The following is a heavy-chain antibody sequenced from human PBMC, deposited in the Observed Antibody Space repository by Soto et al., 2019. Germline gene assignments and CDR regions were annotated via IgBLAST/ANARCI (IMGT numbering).Heavy chain of an antibody. CDR2: TYYNGNA. Sequence: QLQLQESGPGLVKPSETLSLTCNVSGGSIDRSNYYWDWLRQPPGTGLEWIGTTYYNGNAYYNPSLKSRVSMSVDTSKNQFSLKLVSVTAADTAVYYCARHFVAVVIKGWGYWGQGTLVTVSS. J-gene: IGHJ4*02. D-gene: IGHD3-10*01. CDR3: ARHFVAVVIKGWGY. CDR1: GGSIDRSNYY. V-gene: IGHV4-39*01.